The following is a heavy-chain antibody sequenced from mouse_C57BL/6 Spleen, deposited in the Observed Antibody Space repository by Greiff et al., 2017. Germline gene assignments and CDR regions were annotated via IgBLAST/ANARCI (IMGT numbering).Heavy chain of an antibody. CDR3: ARSRDSSGGAMDY. J-gene: IGHJ4*01. D-gene: IGHD3-2*02. V-gene: IGHV1-50*01. CDR1: GYTFTSYW. CDR2: IDPSDSYT. Sequence: QVQLQQSGAELVKPGASVKLSCKASGYTFTSYWMQWVKQRPGQGLEWIGEIDPSDSYTNYNQKFKGKATLTVDTSSSTAYMQLSSLTSEDSAVYYCARSRDSSGGAMDYCGQGTSVTVSS.